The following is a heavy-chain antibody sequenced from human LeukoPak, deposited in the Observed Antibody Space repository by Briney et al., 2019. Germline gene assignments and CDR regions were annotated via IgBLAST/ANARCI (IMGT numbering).Heavy chain of an antibody. D-gene: IGHD3-10*01. V-gene: IGHV4-34*01. Sequence: SETLSLTCAVYGGSFSGYYWSWIRQPPGKGLEWIGEINYSGSTHYNPSLKSRVTISVDTSKNQFSLKLSSVTAADTAVYYCARQAIGFGEFHFDYWGQGTLVTVSS. CDR3: ARQAIGFGEFHFDY. CDR1: GGSFSGYY. CDR2: INYSGST. J-gene: IGHJ4*02.